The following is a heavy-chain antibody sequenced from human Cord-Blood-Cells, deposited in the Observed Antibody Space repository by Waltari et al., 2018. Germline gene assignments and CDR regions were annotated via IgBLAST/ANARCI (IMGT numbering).Heavy chain of an antibody. CDR1: GGSFSGYY. Sequence: QVQLQQWGAGLLKPSETLSLPCAVYGGSFSGYYWSWIRQPPGKGLEWIGEINHSGSTNYNPSLKSRVTISVDTSKNQFSLKLSSVTAADTAVYYCARGYGGLTGTTSDHCDYWGQGTLVTVSS. D-gene: IGHD1-1*01. V-gene: IGHV4-34*01. CDR2: INHSGST. CDR3: ARGYGGLTGTTSDHCDY. J-gene: IGHJ4*02.